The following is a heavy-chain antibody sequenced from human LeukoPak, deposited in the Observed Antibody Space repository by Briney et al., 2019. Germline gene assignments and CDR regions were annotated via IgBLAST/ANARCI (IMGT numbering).Heavy chain of an antibody. Sequence: GGSLRLSCAASGFTVSHNYMTWVRQAPGKGLEWVSIIYSGGSTYYADSVKGRFTISRDNSKNTLYLQMNSLRAEDTAVYYCGRKRIAAAGSSDYWGQGTLVTVSS. J-gene: IGHJ4*02. CDR3: GRKRIAAAGSSDY. CDR2: IYSGGST. D-gene: IGHD6-13*01. V-gene: IGHV3-53*05. CDR1: GFTVSHNY.